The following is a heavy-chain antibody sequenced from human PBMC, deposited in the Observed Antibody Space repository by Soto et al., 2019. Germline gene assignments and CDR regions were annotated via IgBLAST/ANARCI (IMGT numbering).Heavy chain of an antibody. V-gene: IGHV1-69*13. J-gene: IGHJ6*02. CDR2: IIPIFGTA. CDR1: AGTFSSYA. D-gene: IGHD2-2*02. Sequence: SVQVSCTASAGTFSSYAISWVRQAPGQGLEWMGGIIPIFGTANYAQKFQGRVTITADESTSTAYMELSSLRSEDTAVYYCAADIVVVPAAIKWDYYYYGMDVWGQGTTVTASS. CDR3: AADIVVVPAAIKWDYYYYGMDV.